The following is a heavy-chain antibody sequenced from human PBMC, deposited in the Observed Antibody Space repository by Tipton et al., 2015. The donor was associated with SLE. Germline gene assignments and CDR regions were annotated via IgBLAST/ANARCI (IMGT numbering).Heavy chain of an antibody. J-gene: IGHJ4*02. CDR3: AGLGGATNLGAYFFDY. V-gene: IGHV4-39*01. Sequence: TLYLTCTVSGGSISSSSYYWGWIRQPPGKGLEWIGSIYYSGSTYYNPSLKSRVTISVDTSKNQFSLKLSSVTAADTAVYYCAGLGGATNLGAYFFDYWGQGTLVTVSS. CDR1: GGSISSSSYY. CDR2: IYYSGST. D-gene: IGHD1-26*01.